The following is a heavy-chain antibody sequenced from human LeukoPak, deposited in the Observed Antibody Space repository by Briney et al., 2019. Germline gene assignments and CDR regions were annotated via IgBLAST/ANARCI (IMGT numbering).Heavy chain of an antibody. CDR3: ARDQKYNWFDP. CDR2: ISSSSSYI. V-gene: IGHV3-21*01. Sequence: PGGTLRLSCAASGFTFSYYGMNWVRQAPGKGLEWVSSISSSSSYIYYADSVKGRFTVSRDNAKNSLYLQMNSLRAEDTAVYYCARDQKYNWFDPWGQGTLVTVSS. CDR1: GFTFSYYG. J-gene: IGHJ5*02.